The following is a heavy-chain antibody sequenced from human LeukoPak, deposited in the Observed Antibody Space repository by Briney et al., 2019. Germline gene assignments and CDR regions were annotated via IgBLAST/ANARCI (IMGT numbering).Heavy chain of an antibody. V-gene: IGHV3-30*02. Sequence: GGSLRLSCAASGFTFSDYSMHWVRQAPGKGLNWVAFIRYDGNNKYYADSVKGRFTISRDNAKNSLYLQMNSLRAEDTAVYYCASLMVDTAMVTGEEFDYWGQGTLVTVSS. CDR2: IRYDGNNK. J-gene: IGHJ4*02. CDR1: GFTFSDYS. D-gene: IGHD5-18*01. CDR3: ASLMVDTAMVTGEEFDY.